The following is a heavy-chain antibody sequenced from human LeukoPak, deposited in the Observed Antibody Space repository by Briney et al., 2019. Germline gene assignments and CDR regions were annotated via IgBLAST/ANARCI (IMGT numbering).Heavy chain of an antibody. Sequence: GASVKVSCKVSGYTLTELSMHWVRQAPGKGLEWMGGFDPEDGETIYAQKFQGRVTMTEDTSTDTAYMELSSLRSEDTAVYYCATGANYGILRTYYYYGMDVWGQGTTVTVSS. J-gene: IGHJ6*02. V-gene: IGHV1-24*01. CDR2: FDPEDGET. CDR3: ATGANYGILRTYYYYGMDV. CDR1: GYTLTELS. D-gene: IGHD3-9*01.